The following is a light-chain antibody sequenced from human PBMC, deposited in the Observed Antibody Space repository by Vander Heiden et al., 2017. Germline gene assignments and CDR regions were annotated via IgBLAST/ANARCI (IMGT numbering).Light chain of an antibody. V-gene: IGLV2-11*01. CDR3: CSYAGSYTWV. CDR2: DVT. J-gene: IGLJ3*02. Sequence: QSALTQPRSVSGSPGQSVTISCSGTSSDVGAYDYVSWYQQHPGQAPKLLIYDVTKWPSGVPDRFSGSKSGNTATLTISGLLTEDEADYYCCSYAGSYTWVFGGGTKVTVL. CDR1: SSDVGAYDY.